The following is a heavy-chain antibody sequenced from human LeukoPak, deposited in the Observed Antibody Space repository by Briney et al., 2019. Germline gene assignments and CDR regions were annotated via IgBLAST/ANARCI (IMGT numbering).Heavy chain of an antibody. D-gene: IGHD3-10*01. Sequence: GGSLRLSCAASGFTFSSYSMNWVRQAPGKGLEWVSSISSSSSYIYYADSVKGRFTISRDNAKNSLYLQMNSLRVEDTAVYYCAKVSGRILIWPQPFGDGMDVWGQGTTVTVSS. V-gene: IGHV3-21*04. J-gene: IGHJ6*02. CDR2: ISSSSSYI. CDR1: GFTFSSYS. CDR3: AKVSGRILIWPQPFGDGMDV.